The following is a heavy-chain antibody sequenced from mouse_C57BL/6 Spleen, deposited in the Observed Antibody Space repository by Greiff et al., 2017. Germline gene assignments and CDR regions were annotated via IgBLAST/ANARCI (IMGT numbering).Heavy chain of an antibody. Sequence: EVQLQQSGAELVRPGASVKLSCTASGFNIKDDYMHWVKQRPEQGLEWIGWIDPENGDTEYASKFQGKATITADTSSNTAYLQLSSLTSEDTAVYYCTRSSPFAYWGPGTLVTVSA. V-gene: IGHV14-4*01. D-gene: IGHD1-1*01. CDR2: IDPENGDT. CDR1: GFNIKDDY. CDR3: TRSSPFAY. J-gene: IGHJ3*01.